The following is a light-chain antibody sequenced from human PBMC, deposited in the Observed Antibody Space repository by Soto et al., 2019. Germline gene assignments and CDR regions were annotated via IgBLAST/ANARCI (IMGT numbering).Light chain of an antibody. CDR1: QRVRGSY. J-gene: IGKJ2*01. CDR2: EAS. CDR3: QQYWNSPHT. Sequence: ELVLTQSPGALSLSPGESVALSCRASQRVRGSYLAWYQQKPGQAPRLLIYEASRRAPGIPDRFSGSGSGTDFILTISRLEPEDLALYFCQQYWNSPHTFGQGTKVDIK. V-gene: IGKV3-20*01.